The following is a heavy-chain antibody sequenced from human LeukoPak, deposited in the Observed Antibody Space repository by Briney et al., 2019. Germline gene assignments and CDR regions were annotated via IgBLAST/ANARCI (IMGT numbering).Heavy chain of an antibody. D-gene: IGHD3-3*01. V-gene: IGHV4-39*01. Sequence: SEALSLTCTVSGGSISSSSYYWGWIRQPPGKGLEWIGSIYYSGSTYYNPSLKSRVTISVDTSKNQFSLKLSSVTAADTAVYYCARGPLRSGYYRPNWFDPWGQGTQVTVSS. CDR3: ARGPLRSGYYRPNWFDP. CDR2: IYYSGST. CDR1: GGSISSSSYY. J-gene: IGHJ5*02.